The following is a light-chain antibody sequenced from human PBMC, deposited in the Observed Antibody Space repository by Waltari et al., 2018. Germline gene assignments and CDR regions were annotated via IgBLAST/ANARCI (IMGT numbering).Light chain of an antibody. CDR3: QQRSNWAPHT. CDR1: QRVGSY. V-gene: IGKV3-11*01. Sequence: EIVLTQSLATLSLSPGDTATLSCRASQRVGSYLAWYQQKPGQPPRLLIYDASNRATGVPARFRGSGSGTEFTLTISSLEAEDFAVYYCQQRSNWAPHTFGQGARLEIK. CDR2: DAS. J-gene: IGKJ2*01.